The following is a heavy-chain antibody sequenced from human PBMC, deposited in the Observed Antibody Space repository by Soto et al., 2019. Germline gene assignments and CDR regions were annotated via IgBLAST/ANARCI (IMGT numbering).Heavy chain of an antibody. D-gene: IGHD3-22*01. CDR3: ANGGMIVVVNTGDFDY. J-gene: IGHJ4*02. V-gene: IGHV3-30*18. Sequence: GGSLRLSCAASGFTFSSYGMHWVRQAPGKGLEWVAVISYDGSNKYYADSVKGRFTISRDNSKNTLYLQMNSLRAEDTAVYYCANGGMIVVVNTGDFDYWGQGTLVTVSS. CDR2: ISYDGSNK. CDR1: GFTFSSYG.